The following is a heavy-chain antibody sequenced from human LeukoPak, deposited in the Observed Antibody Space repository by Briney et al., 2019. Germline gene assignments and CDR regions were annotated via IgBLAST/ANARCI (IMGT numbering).Heavy chain of an antibody. CDR3: ARDNSYGGNYAEYFQH. D-gene: IGHD4-23*01. CDR2: IYTSGST. V-gene: IGHV4-4*07. J-gene: IGHJ1*01. CDR1: GGSISSYY. Sequence: SETLSLTCTVSGGSISSYYWSWIRQPAGKGLEWIGRIYTSGSTNYNPSLKSRVTMSVDTSKNQFSLKLSSVTAADTAVYYCARDNSYGGNYAEYFQHWGQGTLVTVSS.